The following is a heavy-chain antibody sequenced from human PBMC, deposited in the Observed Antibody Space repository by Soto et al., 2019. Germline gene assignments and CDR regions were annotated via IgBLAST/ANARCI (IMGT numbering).Heavy chain of an antibody. J-gene: IGHJ4*02. CDR1: GFTFSSYG. CDR3: AKALKDDSSGWYDDQWGLSTDGGPVFDY. V-gene: IGHV3-30*18. D-gene: IGHD6-19*01. CDR2: ISYDGSNK. Sequence: GGSLRLSCAASGFTFSSYGMHWVRQAPGKGLEWVAVISYDGSNKYYADSVKGRFTISRDNSKNTLYLQMNSLRAEDTAVYYCAKALKDDSSGWYDDQWGLSTDGGPVFDYWGQGTLVTVSS.